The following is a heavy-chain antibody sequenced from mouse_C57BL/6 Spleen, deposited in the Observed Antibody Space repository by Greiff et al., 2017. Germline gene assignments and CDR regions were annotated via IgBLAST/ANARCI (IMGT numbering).Heavy chain of an antibody. CDR1: GYTFTSYW. D-gene: IGHD2-1*01. V-gene: IGHV1-59*01. J-gene: IGHJ3*01. CDR2: IDPSDSYT. CDR3: AGPLYYGNTWFAY. Sequence: QVQLQQPGAELVRPGTSVKLSCKASGYTFTSYWMHWVKQRPGQGLEWIGVIDPSDSYTNYNQKFKGKATLTVDTSSSTAYMQLSSLTSEDSAVYYWAGPLYYGNTWFAYWGQGTLVTVSA.